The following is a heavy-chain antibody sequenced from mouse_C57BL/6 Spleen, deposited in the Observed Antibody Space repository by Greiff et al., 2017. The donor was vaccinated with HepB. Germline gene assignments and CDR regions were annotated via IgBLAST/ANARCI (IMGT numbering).Heavy chain of an antibody. CDR1: GFNIKDYY. V-gene: IGHV14-2*01. CDR2: IDPEDGET. CDR3: ARRYYGNYEEYYFDY. D-gene: IGHD2-1*01. Sequence: EVQLQQSGAELVKPGASVKLSCTASGFNIKDYYMHWVKQRTEQGLEWIGRIDPEDGETKYAPKFQGKATITADTSSNTAYLQLSSLTSEDTAVYYCARRYYGNYEEYYFDYWGQGTTLTVSS. J-gene: IGHJ2*01.